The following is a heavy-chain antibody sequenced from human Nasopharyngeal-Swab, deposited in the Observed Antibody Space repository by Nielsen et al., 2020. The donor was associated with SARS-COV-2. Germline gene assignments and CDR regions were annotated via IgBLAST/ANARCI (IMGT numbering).Heavy chain of an antibody. CDR3: ARDLSKLRFDY. D-gene: IGHD4-11*01. V-gene: IGHV3-66*01. Sequence: GESLKISCAASGCTVSSNYMSWVRQAPGKGLEWVSVIYSGGSTYYADSVKGRFTISRDNSKNTLYLQMNSLRAEDTAVYYCARDLSKLRFDYWGQGTLVTVSS. J-gene: IGHJ4*02. CDR2: IYSGGST. CDR1: GCTVSSNY.